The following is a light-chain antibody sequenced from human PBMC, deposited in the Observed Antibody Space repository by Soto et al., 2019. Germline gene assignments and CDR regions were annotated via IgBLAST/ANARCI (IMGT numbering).Light chain of an antibody. J-gene: IGLJ3*02. CDR2: DVS. V-gene: IGLV2-14*01. CDR1: SSEVGGYNY. CDR3: SSYTSSSTWV. Sequence: QSVLTQPASVSGSPGQSITISCTGTSSEVGGYNYVSWYQQHAGKAPKLMICDVSNRPSGISNRFSGSKSGNTASLTISGLQAEDEADYYCSSYTSSSTWVLGGGTKVTVL.